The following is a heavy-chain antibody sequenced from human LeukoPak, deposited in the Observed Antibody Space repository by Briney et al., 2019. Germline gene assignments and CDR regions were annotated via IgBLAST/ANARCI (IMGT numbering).Heavy chain of an antibody. CDR2: ISSNGGST. D-gene: IGHD6-19*01. CDR3: VKGGPYSSGCPDY. V-gene: IGHV3-64D*06. Sequence: GGSLRLSCSASGFTFSSYAMHWVRQAPGKGLEYVSGISSNGGSTNYADSLKGRFAISRDNSKNTLYLQMSSLRPEDTAVYCCVKGGPYSSGCPDYWGQGTLVTVSS. J-gene: IGHJ4*02. CDR1: GFTFSSYA.